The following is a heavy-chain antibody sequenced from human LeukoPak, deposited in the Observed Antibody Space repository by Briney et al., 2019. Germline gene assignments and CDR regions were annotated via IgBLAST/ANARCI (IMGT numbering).Heavy chain of an antibody. CDR1: GFTVSSNY. J-gene: IGHJ4*02. Sequence: PGGSLRLSCAASGFTVSSNYMSWVRQAPGKGLEWVANIKHDGSEKYYVDSVKGRFTISRDDAKNSLSLQMNSVRAEDTAVYYCAYTNNLKYWGQGTLVTVSS. V-gene: IGHV3-7*01. CDR3: AYTNNLKY. CDR2: IKHDGSEK. D-gene: IGHD3-16*01.